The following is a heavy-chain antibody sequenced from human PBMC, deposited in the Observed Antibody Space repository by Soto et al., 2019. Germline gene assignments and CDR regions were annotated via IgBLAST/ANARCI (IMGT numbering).Heavy chain of an antibody. J-gene: IGHJ5*02. Sequence: KTSETLSLTCTVSGGSVSSGSYYWSWIRQPPGKGLEWIGYIYYSGSTNYNPPLKSRVTISVDTSKNQFSLKLSSVTAADTAVYYCARFSGSFDPWGQGTLVTVSS. CDR3: ARFSGSFDP. CDR2: IYYSGST. CDR1: GGSVSSGSYY. D-gene: IGHD1-26*01. V-gene: IGHV4-61*01.